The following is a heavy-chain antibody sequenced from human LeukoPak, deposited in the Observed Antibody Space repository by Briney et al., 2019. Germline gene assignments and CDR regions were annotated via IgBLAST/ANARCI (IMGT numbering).Heavy chain of an antibody. CDR3: AREGAAPKYYDFWSGLNWFDP. D-gene: IGHD3-3*01. CDR1: GYTFTGYY. CDR2: INPNSGGT. V-gene: IGHV1-2*02. Sequence: ASVKVSCKASGYTFTGYYMHWVRQAPGQGLEWMGWINPNSGGTNYAQKFQGRVTMTRDTSISTAYMELSRLRSDDTAVYYCAREGAAPKYYDFWSGLNWFDPWGQGTLITVSS. J-gene: IGHJ5*02.